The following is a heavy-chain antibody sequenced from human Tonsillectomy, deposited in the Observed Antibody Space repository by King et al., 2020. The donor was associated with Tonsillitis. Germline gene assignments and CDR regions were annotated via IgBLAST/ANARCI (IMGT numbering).Heavy chain of an antibody. J-gene: IGHJ6*03. D-gene: IGHD3-10*01. CDR3: VKDDQFGQTGYYYMDV. CDR2: ISGDGGKT. CDR1: GFTFDDYA. Sequence: VQLVESGGGVVQPGGSLRLSCATSGFTFDDYAMHWVRQAPGKGLEWVSLISGDGGKTFYTDSGKGRCTISRDNSTNSLYLQMNSLRTEDTALYYCVKDDQFGQTGYYYMDVWGKGTTVTVSS. V-gene: IGHV3-43*02.